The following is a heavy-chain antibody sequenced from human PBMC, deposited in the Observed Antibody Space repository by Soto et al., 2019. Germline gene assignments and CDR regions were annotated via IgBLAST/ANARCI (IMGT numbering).Heavy chain of an antibody. CDR2: IYWDDDQ. CDR1: GFSLSADGVG. V-gene: IGHV2-5*02. D-gene: IGHD2-2*01. CDR3: AHAYGGTSWPNDVFDV. J-gene: IGHJ3*01. Sequence: QITLKESGPTLVKPTQTLTLTCTFSGFSLSADGVGVGRIRQPPGKALEWLALIYWDDDQRYSPSLKTRLTITKDTSKNQVVLTMTNMDPVDTATYYCAHAYGGTSWPNDVFDVWGQGTVVTVSS.